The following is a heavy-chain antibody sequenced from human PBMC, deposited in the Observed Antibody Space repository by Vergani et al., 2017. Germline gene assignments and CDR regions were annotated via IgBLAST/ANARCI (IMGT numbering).Heavy chain of an antibody. D-gene: IGHD6-6*01. CDR1: GYTFTGYY. V-gene: IGHV1-2*02. Sequence: QVQLVQSGAEVKKPGASVKVSCKASGYTFTGYYMHWVRQAPGQGLEWMGWINPNSGGTNYAQKFQGRVTMTRDTSISTAYMELSRLRSDDTAVYYCAREARPGIAARPEALDYWGQGTLVTVSS. CDR2: INPNSGGT. J-gene: IGHJ4*02. CDR3: AREARPGIAARPEALDY.